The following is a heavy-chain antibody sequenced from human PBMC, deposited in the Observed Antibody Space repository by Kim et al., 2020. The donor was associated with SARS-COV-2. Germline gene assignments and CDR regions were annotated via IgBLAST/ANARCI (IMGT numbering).Heavy chain of an antibody. V-gene: IGHV3-43*01. J-gene: IGHJ4*02. Sequence: GSLRLSCAASGFTFDDYTMHWVRQAPGKGLEWVSLISWDGGSTYYADSVKGRFTISRDNSKNSLYLQMNSLRTEDTALYYCAKTRYSDIVVVPAAYELDYWGQGTLVTVSS. CDR3: AKTRYSDIVVVPAAYELDY. D-gene: IGHD2-2*01. CDR2: ISWDGGST. CDR1: GFTFDDYT.